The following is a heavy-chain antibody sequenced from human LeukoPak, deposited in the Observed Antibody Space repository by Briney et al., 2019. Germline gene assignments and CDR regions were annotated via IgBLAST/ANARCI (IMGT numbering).Heavy chain of an antibody. CDR1: EYSFTSYW. V-gene: IGHV5-51*01. D-gene: IGHD6-6*01. CDR3: ARLPTNPRYSSSSRWFDP. CDR2: IYPGDSDT. J-gene: IGHJ5*02. Sequence: GESLKIPCKGSEYSFTSYWIGWVRHMPGKGLEWMGIIYPGDSDTRYSPSFQGQVTISADKSISTAYLQWSSLKASDTAMYYCARLPTNPRYSSSSRWFDPWGQGTLVTVSS.